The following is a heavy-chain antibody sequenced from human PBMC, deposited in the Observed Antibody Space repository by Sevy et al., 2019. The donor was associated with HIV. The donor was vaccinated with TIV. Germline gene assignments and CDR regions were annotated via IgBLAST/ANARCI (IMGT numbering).Heavy chain of an antibody. V-gene: IGHV3-48*02. CDR1: GLNFSKYS. CDR3: ARDYDFWSGYTALSYYSLSYYYGMDV. Sequence: GGSLRLSCAASGLNFSKYSFNWVGQAPEKGLEWISHISRSGTTTYYAESVKGRFTVSRDNAKNSLYLQMSSLRDEDTAVYYCARDYDFWSGYTALSYYSLSYYYGMDVWGQGTTVTVSS. J-gene: IGHJ6*02. CDR2: ISRSGTTT. D-gene: IGHD3-3*01.